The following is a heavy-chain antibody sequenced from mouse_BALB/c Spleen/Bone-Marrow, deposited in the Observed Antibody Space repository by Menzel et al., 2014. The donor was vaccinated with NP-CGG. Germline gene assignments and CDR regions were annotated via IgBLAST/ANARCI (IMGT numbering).Heavy chain of an antibody. CDR3: ARRGYGSSPFDY. Sequence: QVQLQQSGPELVRPGVSVKISCKGSGYTFTDCAMHWVKQSHAKSLEWIGVISTYSGNTNYNQKFKGKATMTVDKYSSTVFMEIVRVASEDDAIYYCARRGYGSSPFDYWGQGTPLTVSS. D-gene: IGHD1-1*01. J-gene: IGHJ2*01. V-gene: IGHV1-67*01. CDR2: ISTYSGNT. CDR1: GYTFTDCA.